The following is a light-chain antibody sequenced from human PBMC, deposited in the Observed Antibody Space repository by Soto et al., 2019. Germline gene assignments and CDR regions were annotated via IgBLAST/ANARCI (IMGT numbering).Light chain of an antibody. Sequence: DIQMTQSPSSLSASVGDRVTITCRTSQSIRNDLGWYQQKPGKAPKRLMYGASALQSGVPSRFSGSGSGTEFILTISSLQPEDFATYYCLHQNSYLALSFGGGTRVEIK. J-gene: IGKJ4*01. V-gene: IGKV1-17*01. CDR1: QSIRND. CDR2: GAS. CDR3: LHQNSYLALS.